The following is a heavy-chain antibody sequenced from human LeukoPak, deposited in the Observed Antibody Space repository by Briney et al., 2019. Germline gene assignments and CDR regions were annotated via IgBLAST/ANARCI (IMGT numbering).Heavy chain of an antibody. V-gene: IGHV4-34*01. CDR1: GGSFSGYY. CDR3: ARGTYSNYWSHWFDP. Sequence: KASETLSLTCAVYGGSFSGYYWSWIRQPPGKGLEWIGEINHSGSTNYNPSLKSRVTVSVDTSKNQFSLKLSSVTAADTAVYYCARGTYSNYWSHWFDPWGQGTLVTVSS. J-gene: IGHJ5*02. CDR2: INHSGST. D-gene: IGHD4-11*01.